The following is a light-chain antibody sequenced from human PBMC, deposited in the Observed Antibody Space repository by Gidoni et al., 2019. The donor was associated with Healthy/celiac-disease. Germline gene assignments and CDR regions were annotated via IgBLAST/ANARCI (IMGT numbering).Light chain of an antibody. CDR3: QQYGSSPPEYT. V-gene: IGKV3-20*01. CDR1: QSVSSSY. J-gene: IGKJ2*01. CDR2: GAS. Sequence: EIELPQSPGTLSVSQGERATLSCRASQSVSSSYLAWYQPTPGQAPRILIYGASSRATGIPDRFSGCGSGTDFTLSISSLEPEEFAVYYCQQYGSSPPEYTFGQGTKLEIK.